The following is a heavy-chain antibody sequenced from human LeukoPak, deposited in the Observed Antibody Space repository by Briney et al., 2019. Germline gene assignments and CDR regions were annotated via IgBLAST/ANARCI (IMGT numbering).Heavy chain of an antibody. CDR3: AKGYYGSGSYGWFDY. J-gene: IGHJ4*02. CDR1: GFTFSNYA. CDR2: ISASGGRT. V-gene: IGHV3-23*01. Sequence: PGGSLRLSCAASGFTFSNYAVNWVRQAPGKGLEWDSAISASGGRTYYADSVKGRFTISRDNSKNTLYLQMNSLRADDTAVYSCAKGYYGSGSYGWFDYWGQGTLVTVSS. D-gene: IGHD3-10*01.